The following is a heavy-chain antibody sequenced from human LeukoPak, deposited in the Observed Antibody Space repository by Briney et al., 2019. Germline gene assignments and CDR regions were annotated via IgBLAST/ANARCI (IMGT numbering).Heavy chain of an antibody. J-gene: IGHJ4*02. Sequence: GGSLRLSCAASGFIFSSYAMSWVRQAPGKGLEWVSAISGSGGSTYYADSVKGRFTISRDNSKNTLYLQMNSLRAEDTAVYYCAKCRYDSSGYQSVFDYWGQGTLVTVSS. V-gene: IGHV3-23*01. CDR2: ISGSGGST. CDR1: GFIFSSYA. D-gene: IGHD3-22*01. CDR3: AKCRYDSSGYQSVFDY.